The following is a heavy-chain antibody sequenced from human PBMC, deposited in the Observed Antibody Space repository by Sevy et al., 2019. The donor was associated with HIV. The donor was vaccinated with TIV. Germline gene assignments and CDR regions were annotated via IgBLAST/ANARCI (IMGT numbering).Heavy chain of an antibody. CDR3: ARDEYSYASGFDY. D-gene: IGHD5-18*01. CDR1: GFTFSSYI. J-gene: IGHJ4*02. CDR2: ISSGGDYI. Sequence: GGSLRLSCAASGFTFSSYIMNWVRQAPGMGLEWVSSISSGGDYIYYTNSVKGRFTISRDNAKNSLYLHMNSLRTEDTAVYYCARDEYSYASGFDYWGQGTLVTVSS. V-gene: IGHV3-21*01.